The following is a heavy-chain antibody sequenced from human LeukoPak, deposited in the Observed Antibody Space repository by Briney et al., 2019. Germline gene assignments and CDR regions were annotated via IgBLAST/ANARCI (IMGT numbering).Heavy chain of an antibody. CDR2: IKQDGSEK. J-gene: IGHJ4*02. CDR3: ARRCIAAALPCDY. D-gene: IGHD6-13*01. CDR1: GFTFSSYW. Sequence: GGSLRLSCAASGFTFSSYWMSWVRQAPGKGLEWVANIKQDGSEKYYVDSVKSRFTISRDNAKNSLYLQMNSLRAEDTAVYYCARRCIAAALPCDYWGQGTLVTVSS. V-gene: IGHV3-7*01.